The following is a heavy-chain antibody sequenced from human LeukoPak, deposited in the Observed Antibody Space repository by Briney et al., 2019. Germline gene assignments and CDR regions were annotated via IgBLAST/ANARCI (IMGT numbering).Heavy chain of an antibody. Sequence: SETLSLTCAVSGYSISSGYYWGWIRQPPGKGLELIASIYHSGSTYYNPSLKSRATISVDTSKNQLSLRLSSVTAADTAVYYCAKVLGWDWGSTAGGFDIWGRGTMVIVSS. V-gene: IGHV4-38-2*01. CDR2: IYHSGST. J-gene: IGHJ3*02. D-gene: IGHD7-27*01. CDR3: AKVLGWDWGSTAGGFDI. CDR1: GYSISSGYY.